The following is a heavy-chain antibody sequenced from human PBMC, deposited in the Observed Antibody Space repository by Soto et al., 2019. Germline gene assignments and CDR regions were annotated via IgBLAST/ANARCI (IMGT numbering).Heavy chain of an antibody. J-gene: IGHJ4*02. CDR2: ISRYGDFT. Sequence: EVQLLESGGDLIQPGGSLRLSCAASGFTFNIYAMAWVRQAPGKGLEWVSAISRYGDFTYYEDSEEGRFTISRDNSKNALYLQMNSLRAEDTALYYCAKDRYLDHDSRGYLFDNWGQGTLVSVSS. CDR3: AKDRYLDHDSRGYLFDN. V-gene: IGHV3-23*01. D-gene: IGHD3-22*01. CDR1: GFTFNIYA.